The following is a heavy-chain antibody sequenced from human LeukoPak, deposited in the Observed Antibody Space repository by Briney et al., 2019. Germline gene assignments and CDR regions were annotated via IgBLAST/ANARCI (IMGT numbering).Heavy chain of an antibody. Sequence: GGSLRLSCAVSGFTFRNYAMAWVRQVPGKGLEWVSAISASGRNTYYAGSVRGRFIISRDDSNNALYLQMNSLSADDTAVYFCAKGPRAGLRYWYFDLWGRGSLVTVSS. CDR2: ISASGRNT. CDR1: GFTFRNYA. V-gene: IGHV3-23*01. J-gene: IGHJ2*01. D-gene: IGHD2-21*02. CDR3: AKGPRAGLRYWYFDL.